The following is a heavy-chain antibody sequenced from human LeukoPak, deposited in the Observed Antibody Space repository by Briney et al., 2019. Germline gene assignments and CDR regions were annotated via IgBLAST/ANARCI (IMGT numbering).Heavy chain of an antibody. J-gene: IGHJ6*02. D-gene: IGHD2-2*01. CDR2: ISYSGST. CDR1: GGSIRSSYYY. Sequence: SETLSLTCTVSGGSIRSSYYYWSWIRQPPGKGLEWIGYISYSGSTNYNPSLTSRVTISVDTSKSQFSLKLSSVTTADTALYYCARGGCSSISCYYYYGMDVWGQGTTVTVSS. V-gene: IGHV4-61*01. CDR3: ARGGCSSISCYYYYGMDV.